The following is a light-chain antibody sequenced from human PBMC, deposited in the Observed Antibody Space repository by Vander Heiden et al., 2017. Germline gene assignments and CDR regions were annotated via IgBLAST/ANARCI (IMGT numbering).Light chain of an antibody. V-gene: IGKV1-39*01. CDR1: QSISSY. CDR3: QQYYSNPLT. J-gene: IGKJ2*01. Sequence: DGQLTQPPSSLSASVGDRVTITCRASQSISSYLNWYQQKPGKAPKLLIYAASTLQSGVPSRFSGSGSGTDFTLTISCLQPEDFATYYCQQYYSNPLTFGQGTRLEIK. CDR2: AAS.